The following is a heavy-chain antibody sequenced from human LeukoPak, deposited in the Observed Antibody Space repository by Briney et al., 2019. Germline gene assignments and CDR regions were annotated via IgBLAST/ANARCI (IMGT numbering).Heavy chain of an antibody. CDR3: ARGYSVAAAGLYYMDV. Sequence: GASVKVSCKASGGTFSSYAISWVRQAPGQGLEWMGGIIPIFGTANYAQKFQGRVTITADESTSTAYMELSSLRSEDTAVYYCARGYSVAAAGLYYMDVWGKGTMVTVSS. CDR2: IIPIFGTA. D-gene: IGHD6-13*01. CDR1: GGTFSSYA. J-gene: IGHJ6*03. V-gene: IGHV1-69*13.